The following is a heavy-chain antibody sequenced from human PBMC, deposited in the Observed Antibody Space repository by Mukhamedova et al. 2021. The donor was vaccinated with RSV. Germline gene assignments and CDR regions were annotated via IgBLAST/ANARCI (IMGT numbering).Heavy chain of an antibody. CDR3: TSKAESWADLDY. Sequence: QAPGRGLEWVGFIRSKAYRGTTEYAASVKGRFSISRDDSKSFAYLQMNSLKTEDTAVYYCTSKAESWADLDYWGQG. D-gene: IGHD6-13*01. V-gene: IGHV3-49*02. J-gene: IGHJ4*02. CDR2: IRSKAYRGTT.